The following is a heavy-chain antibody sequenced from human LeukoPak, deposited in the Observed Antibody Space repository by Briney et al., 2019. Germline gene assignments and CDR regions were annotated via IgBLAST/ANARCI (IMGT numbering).Heavy chain of an antibody. Sequence: RSGGSLRLSCAASGFTFSSYAMSWVRQAPGKGLEWVSAISGSGGSTYYADSVKGRFTISRDNSKNTLYLQMNSLRAEDTAVYYCAKFVGTEGTSHDPPFGVVTRYYFDYWGQGTLVTVSS. CDR1: GFTFSSYA. CDR2: ISGSGGST. J-gene: IGHJ4*02. CDR3: AKFVGTEGTSHDPPFGVVTRYYFDY. D-gene: IGHD3-3*01. V-gene: IGHV3-23*01.